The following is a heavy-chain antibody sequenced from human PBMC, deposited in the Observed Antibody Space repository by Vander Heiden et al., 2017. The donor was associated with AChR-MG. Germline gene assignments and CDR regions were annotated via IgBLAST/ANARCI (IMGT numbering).Heavy chain of an antibody. CDR1: GGSISSGGYS. CDR3: ARDSPREGFDY. D-gene: IGHD1-26*01. Sequence: QLQLQESGSGLVKPSQTLSLTCAVSGGSISSGGYSWSWLRQPPGKGLEWIGYIYHSGSTYYNPSLKSRVTISVDRSKNQFSLKLSSVTAADTAVYYCARDSPREGFDYWGQGTLVTVSS. CDR2: IYHSGST. J-gene: IGHJ4*02. V-gene: IGHV4-30-2*01.